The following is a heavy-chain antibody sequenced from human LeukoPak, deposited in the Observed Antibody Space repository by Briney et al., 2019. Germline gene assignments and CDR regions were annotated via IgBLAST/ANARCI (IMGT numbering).Heavy chain of an antibody. V-gene: IGHV3-7*05. CDR2: IKQDGGEE. CDR1: GFTFSLYW. D-gene: IGHD5-12*01. J-gene: IGHJ4*02. Sequence: PGGSLRLSCVASGFTFSLYWMSWVRQAPGKGLEWVANIKQDGGEEFYVDSVKGRSTISRGNAKNSLYLQMNSLRAEDTAVYYCVRVNPRGYDPPKWGQGTLVTVSS. CDR3: VRVNPRGYDPPK.